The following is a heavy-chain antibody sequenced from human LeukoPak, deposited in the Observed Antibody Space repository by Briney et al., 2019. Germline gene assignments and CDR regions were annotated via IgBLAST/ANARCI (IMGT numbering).Heavy chain of an antibody. CDR2: IWYDGSNK. Sequence: GGSLRLSCAASGFTFSSYGMHWVRQAPGKGLEWVAVIWYDGSNKYYADSVKGRFTISRDNSKNTLYLQMNSLRAEDTAVYYCTRAQRYCSSTSCYSYNWFDPWGQGTLVTVSS. CDR3: TRAQRYCSSTSCYSYNWFDP. CDR1: GFTFSSYG. J-gene: IGHJ5*02. V-gene: IGHV3-33*01. D-gene: IGHD2-2*01.